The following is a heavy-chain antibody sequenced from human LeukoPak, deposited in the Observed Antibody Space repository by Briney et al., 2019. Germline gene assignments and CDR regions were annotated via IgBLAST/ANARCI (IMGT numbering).Heavy chain of an antibody. CDR3: GKDRDWFDP. Sequence: PGGSLRLSCAASGFTFSDYYMSWIRQAPGKGLEWVSYISSSGSTIYYANSVKGRFTISRDNSKNTLYLQMNSLRAEDTAVYYCGKDRDWFDPWGQGTLVTVSS. CDR1: GFTFSDYY. V-gene: IGHV3-11*04. J-gene: IGHJ5*02. CDR2: ISSSGSTI.